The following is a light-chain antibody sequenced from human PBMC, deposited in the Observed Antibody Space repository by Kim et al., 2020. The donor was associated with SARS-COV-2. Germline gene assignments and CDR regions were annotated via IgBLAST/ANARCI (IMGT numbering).Light chain of an antibody. V-gene: IGLV2-8*01. CDR3: SSYVGSDNWV. J-gene: IGLJ2*01. CDR2: EVS. Sequence: GASASIPCTGTSSDIGYYNYVSRYPHHPGKVPKLMIYEVSTRPSGVPDRFSGSKSGNTASLTVSGLQAEDEADYYCSSYVGSDNWVFGGGTQLTVL. CDR1: SSDIGYYNY.